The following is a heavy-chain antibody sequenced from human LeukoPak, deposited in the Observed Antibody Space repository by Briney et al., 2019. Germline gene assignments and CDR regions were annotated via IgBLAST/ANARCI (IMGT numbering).Heavy chain of an antibody. CDR2: INPNSGGT. J-gene: IGHJ4*02. Sequence: ASVKVSCKASGYTFTGYYMHWVRQAPGQGLEWMGWINPNSGGTNYAQKFQGRVTMTTDTSTSTAYMELRSLRSDDTAVYYCARVGAARASFDYWGQGTLVTVSS. CDR1: GYTFTGYY. D-gene: IGHD6-6*01. V-gene: IGHV1-2*02. CDR3: ARVGAARASFDY.